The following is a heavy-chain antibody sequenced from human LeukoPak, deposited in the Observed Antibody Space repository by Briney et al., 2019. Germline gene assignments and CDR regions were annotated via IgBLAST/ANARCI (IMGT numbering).Heavy chain of an antibody. D-gene: IGHD1-7*01. CDR3: ATVAGTTWDENWFDP. V-gene: IGHV1-24*01. J-gene: IGHJ5*02. Sequence: ASVKVSCKASGHTLTEISIHWVRQAPGKGLEWMGGLDPEDGETLYAQKFQGRVTMTEDTSTDTAYMELSSLRSDDTAVYYCATVAGTTWDENWFDPWGQGTLVTVSS. CDR1: GHTLTEIS. CDR2: LDPEDGET.